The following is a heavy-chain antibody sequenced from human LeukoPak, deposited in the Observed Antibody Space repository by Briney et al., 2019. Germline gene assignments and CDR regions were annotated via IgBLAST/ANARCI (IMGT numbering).Heavy chain of an antibody. Sequence: SETLSLTCTVSGGSISSYYWSWIRQPPGKGLEWIGYIYYSGYRGSTNYNPSLKSRVTISVDASKNQFSLKVSSVTAADTAVYYCARDRDYEGYGMDVWGQGTTVTVSS. J-gene: IGHJ6*02. D-gene: IGHD4/OR15-4a*01. CDR3: ARDRDYEGYGMDV. CDR1: GGSISSYY. V-gene: IGHV4-59*01. CDR2: IYYSGYRGST.